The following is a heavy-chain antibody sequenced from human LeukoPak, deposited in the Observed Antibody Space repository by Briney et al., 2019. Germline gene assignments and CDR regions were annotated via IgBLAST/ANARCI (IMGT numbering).Heavy chain of an antibody. V-gene: IGHV4-59*01. D-gene: IGHD6-13*01. J-gene: IGHJ5*02. CDR2: IYYSGTT. CDR1: GGSIDSNS. CDR3: ARRSSSWKNWFAP. Sequence: SETLSLTCTVSGGSIDSNSWTWIRQPPGKGLEWIGYIYYSGTTNYNPSLKSRVTMSVDMSKNQFSLKLSFVTAADTAVYYCARRSSSWKNWFAPWGQGTLVTVSS.